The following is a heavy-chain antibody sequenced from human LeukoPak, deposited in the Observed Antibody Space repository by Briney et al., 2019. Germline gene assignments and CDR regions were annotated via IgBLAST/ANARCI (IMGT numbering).Heavy chain of an antibody. V-gene: IGHV1-69*04. CDR3: ARGGYCSGGSCYTSWFDP. J-gene: IGHJ5*02. CDR2: IIPILGIA. D-gene: IGHD2-15*01. CDR1: GGTFSSYA. Sequence: GASVKVSCKASGGTFSSYAISWVRQAPGQGLEWMGRIIPILGIANYAQKFQGRVTITADKSTSTAYTELSSLRSEDTAVYYCARGGYCSGGSCYTSWFDPWGQGTLVTVSS.